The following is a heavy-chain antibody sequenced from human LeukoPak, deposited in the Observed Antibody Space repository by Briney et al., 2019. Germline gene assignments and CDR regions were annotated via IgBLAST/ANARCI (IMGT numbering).Heavy chain of an antibody. Sequence: GGSLRLSCAASGFSISTYWIHWVRQAPGKGLVWVSRINPDGSTTYYADSVKGRITISRDNAKNTLYLQMDSLRAEDTAVYYCVRGVADSYGQFDNWGQGTLVTVSS. D-gene: IGHD3-10*01. J-gene: IGHJ4*02. CDR1: GFSISTYW. CDR2: INPDGSTT. CDR3: VRGVADSYGQFDN. V-gene: IGHV3-74*01.